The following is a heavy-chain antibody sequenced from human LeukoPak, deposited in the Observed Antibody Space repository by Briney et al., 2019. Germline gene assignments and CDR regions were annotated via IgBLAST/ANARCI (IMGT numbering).Heavy chain of an antibody. D-gene: IGHD5-18*01. CDR2: IHPSGST. CDR3: ARVGYSYVINDWSRTGLGAYPTKYYYHMDV. J-gene: IGHJ6*03. V-gene: IGHV4-34*01. CDR1: GGYFSDYY. Sequence: TSETLSLTCAVYGGYFSDYYWGWIRQPPGKGLEWIGEIHPSGSTNYSPSLKSRVTISLDASKNQFSLKLSSVAAADTAVYFCARVGYSYVINDWSRTGLGAYPTKYYYHMDVWDKGTTVTVSS.